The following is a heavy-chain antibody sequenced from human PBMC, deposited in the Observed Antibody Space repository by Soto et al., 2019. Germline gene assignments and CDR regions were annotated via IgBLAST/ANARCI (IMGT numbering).Heavy chain of an antibody. Sequence: ASVKVSCKASGYTFTSYGISWVRQAPGQGLEWMGWISAYNGNTNYAQMLQGRVTMTTDTSTSTAYMELRSLRSDDTAVYYCAREDCSSTSCYVHGTGWFDPWGQGTLVTVSS. D-gene: IGHD2-2*01. V-gene: IGHV1-18*01. CDR1: GYTFTSYG. CDR3: AREDCSSTSCYVHGTGWFDP. J-gene: IGHJ5*02. CDR2: ISAYNGNT.